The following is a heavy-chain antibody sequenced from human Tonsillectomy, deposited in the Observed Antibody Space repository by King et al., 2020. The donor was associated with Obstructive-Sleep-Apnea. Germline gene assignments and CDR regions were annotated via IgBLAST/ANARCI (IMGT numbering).Heavy chain of an antibody. CDR1: GFAFSSYS. CDR3: ARDRIGAYYDSSTYGFDY. J-gene: IGHJ4*02. D-gene: IGHD3-22*01. CDR2: ISSSGSTI. V-gene: IGHV3-48*04. Sequence: VQLVESGGGLVQPGGSLRLSCAASGFAFSSYSMSWIRQAPGKGLEWLSYISSSGSTIYYADSVKVRFTISRDNARTSLYLQMNNLRAEDTAMYYCARDRIGAYYDSSTYGFDYWGQGTLVTVSS.